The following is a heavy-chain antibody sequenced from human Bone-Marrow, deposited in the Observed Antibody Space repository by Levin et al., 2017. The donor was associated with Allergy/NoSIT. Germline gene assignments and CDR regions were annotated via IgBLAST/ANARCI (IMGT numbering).Heavy chain of an antibody. CDR2: ITGSSTYT. V-gene: IGHV3-11*05. Sequence: PGGSLRLSCAASGFTLSDYYVSWIRQAPGKGLEWVSYITGSSTYTTYADSVKGRFTISRDTTNNSVYLQMNSLRAEDTALYFCARANYYGTGTYGMDVWGQGTTVTVSS. CDR1: GFTLSDYY. D-gene: IGHD3-10*01. CDR3: ARANYYGTGTYGMDV. J-gene: IGHJ6*02.